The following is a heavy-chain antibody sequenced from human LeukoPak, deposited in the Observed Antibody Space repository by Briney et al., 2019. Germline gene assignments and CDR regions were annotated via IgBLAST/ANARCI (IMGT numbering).Heavy chain of an antibody. CDR2: IYTSGST. CDR1: GGSISSYY. Sequence: SETLSLTCTVSGGSISSYYWSWIRQPAGKGLEWIGRIYTSGSTNYNPSLKSRVTMSVDTSKNQFSLQLNSVTPEDTAVYYCARNLLDSSGYSRFDYWGQGTLVTVSS. V-gene: IGHV4-4*07. D-gene: IGHD3-22*01. CDR3: ARNLLDSSGYSRFDY. J-gene: IGHJ4*02.